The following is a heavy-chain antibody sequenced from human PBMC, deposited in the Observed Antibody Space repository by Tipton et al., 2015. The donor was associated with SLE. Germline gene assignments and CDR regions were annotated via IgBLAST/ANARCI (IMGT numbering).Heavy chain of an antibody. J-gene: IGHJ4*02. Sequence: GLVKPSETLSLTCAVYGGSFSGYYWSWIRQPPGKGLEWIGEINHSGSTNYNPSLKSRVTISVDTSKNQFSLKLSSVTAADTAVYYCARAFGPYYFDYWGQGTLVTVSS. CDR3: ARAFGPYYFDY. CDR2: INHSGST. CDR1: GGSFSGYY. V-gene: IGHV4-34*01. D-gene: IGHD3/OR15-3a*01.